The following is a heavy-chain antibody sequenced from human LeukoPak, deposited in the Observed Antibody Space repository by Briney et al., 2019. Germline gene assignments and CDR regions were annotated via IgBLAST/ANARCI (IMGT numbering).Heavy chain of an antibody. CDR3: ARQRCSSTSCYIRQYNWFDP. J-gene: IGHJ5*02. CDR1: GGSISSYY. D-gene: IGHD2-2*02. Sequence: SETLSLTCTVSGGSISSYYWSWIRQPPGKGLEWIGYIYTSGSTNYNPSLKSRVTISVDTSKIQFSLKLSSVTAADTAVYYCARQRCSSTSCYIRQYNWFDPWGQGTLVTVSS. V-gene: IGHV4-4*09. CDR2: IYTSGST.